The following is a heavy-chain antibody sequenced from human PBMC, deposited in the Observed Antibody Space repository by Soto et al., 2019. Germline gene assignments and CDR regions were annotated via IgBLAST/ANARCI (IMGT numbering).Heavy chain of an antibody. CDR3: ARDYCTNDVCYYSGMYI. J-gene: IGHJ6*02. V-gene: IGHV3-53*01. Sequence: GGSLRLSCAASGFTVSSNYMSWVRQAPGKGLEWVSVIYSGGSTYYADSVKGRFTISRDNSKNTLYLQMNSLRAEDTAVYYCARDYCTNDVCYYSGMYIWCQGTAVTVSS. CDR2: IYSGGST. D-gene: IGHD2-8*01. CDR1: GFTVSSNY.